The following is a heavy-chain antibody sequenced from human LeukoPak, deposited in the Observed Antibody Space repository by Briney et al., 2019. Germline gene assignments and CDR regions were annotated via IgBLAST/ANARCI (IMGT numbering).Heavy chain of an antibody. D-gene: IGHD2-8*01. J-gene: IGHJ6*02. CDR1: GVSISGGGYY. Sequence: SQTLSLTCTVSGVSISGGGYYWSWIRQHPGKGLEWIGCIYYSGSTYYNPSLKSRVTISVDTSKNQFSLKLSSVTAADTAVYYCARDLPDEWYYYGMDVWGQGTTVTVSS. V-gene: IGHV4-31*03. CDR3: ARDLPDEWYYYGMDV. CDR2: IYYSGST.